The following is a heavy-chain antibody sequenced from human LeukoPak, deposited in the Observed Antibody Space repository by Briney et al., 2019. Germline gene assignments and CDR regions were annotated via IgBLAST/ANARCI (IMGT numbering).Heavy chain of an antibody. J-gene: IGHJ4*02. D-gene: IGHD6-13*01. CDR2: IYHSGST. CDR1: GGSISSGGYY. Sequence: SETLSLTCTVSGGSISSGGYYWSWIRQPPGKGLEWIGYIYHSGSTYYNPSLKSRVTISVDRSKNQFSLKLSSVTAADTAVYYCARDFSSVAAALGYWGQGTLVTVSS. V-gene: IGHV4-30-2*01. CDR3: ARDFSSVAAALGY.